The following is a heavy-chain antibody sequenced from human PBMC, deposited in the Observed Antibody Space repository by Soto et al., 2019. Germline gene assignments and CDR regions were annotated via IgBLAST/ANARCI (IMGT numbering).Heavy chain of an antibody. D-gene: IGHD6-13*01. J-gene: IGHJ5*02. V-gene: IGHV4-39*01. CDR2: SFYTGST. CDR1: GGSLISDSYY. CDR3: ARITSSSLKGRFDP. Sequence: PSETLSLTCTASGGSLISDSYYWGWIRQPPGKWLEWIGSSFYTGSTIYNPSLKSRITISVDTSKRQFSLKLKSVTAADTAVYYCARITSSSLKGRFDPWGQGTLVTVSS.